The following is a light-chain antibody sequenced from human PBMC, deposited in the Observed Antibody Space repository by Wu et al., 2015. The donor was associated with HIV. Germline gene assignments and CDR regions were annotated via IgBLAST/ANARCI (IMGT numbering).Light chain of an antibody. CDR2: KAS. CDR1: QSISHW. V-gene: IGKV1-5*03. Sequence: DIQMTQSPSTLSASVGDRVTITCRASQSISHWLAWYQQKPGKAPKLLIYKASNLESGVPSRFSGSGSGTEFTLTISSLQPDDVATYYCQKYNSAPMTFGQGTKVEIK. CDR3: QKYNSAPMT. J-gene: IGKJ1*01.